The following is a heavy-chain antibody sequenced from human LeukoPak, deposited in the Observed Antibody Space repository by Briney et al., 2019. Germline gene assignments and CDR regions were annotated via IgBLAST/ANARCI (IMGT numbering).Heavy chain of an antibody. J-gene: IGHJ4*02. CDR2: ISSSSSYI. Sequence: GALRLSCAASGFTFSSYSMNWVRQAPGKGLEWVSSISSSSSYIYYADSVKGRFTISRDNAKNSLYLQMNSLRAEDTAVYYCARVGGIAAAGLGDYWGQGTLVTVSS. V-gene: IGHV3-21*01. CDR3: ARVGGIAAAGLGDY. CDR1: GFTFSSYS. D-gene: IGHD6-13*01.